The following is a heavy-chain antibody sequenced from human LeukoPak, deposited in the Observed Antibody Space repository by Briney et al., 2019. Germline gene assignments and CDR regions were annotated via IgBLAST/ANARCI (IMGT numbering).Heavy chain of an antibody. CDR1: GGSISSYY. D-gene: IGHD3-22*01. V-gene: IGHV4-59*01. Sequence: PSETLSLTCTVSGGSISSYYWSWIRQPPGKGLEWIGYIYYSGSTNYNPSLKSRVTISVDTSKNQFSLKLSSVTAADTAVYYCARGTLQTYYYDSSGHYPPLYYFDYWGQGTLVTVSS. J-gene: IGHJ4*02. CDR2: IYYSGST. CDR3: ARGTLQTYYYDSSGHYPPLYYFDY.